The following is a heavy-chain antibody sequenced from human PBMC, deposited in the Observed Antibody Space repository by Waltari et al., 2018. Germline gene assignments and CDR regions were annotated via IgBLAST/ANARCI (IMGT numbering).Heavy chain of an antibody. CDR3: ARDRRGYFDY. CDR2: ISGDSRFI. V-gene: IGHV3-21*01. D-gene: IGHD3-16*01. Sequence: EVQLVESGGGLVKPGGSLRLYCEAAGFTFRGYSMNWVRQAPGKGLEWVSSISGDSRFIYYADSVNGRFTISSDDAKNSLYLQMNSLRVEDTAVYYCARDRRGYFDYWGPGTLVSVSS. CDR1: GFTFRGYS. J-gene: IGHJ4*02.